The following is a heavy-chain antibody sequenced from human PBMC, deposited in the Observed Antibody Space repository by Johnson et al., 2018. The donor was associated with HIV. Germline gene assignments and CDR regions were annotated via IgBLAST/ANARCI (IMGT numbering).Heavy chain of an antibody. D-gene: IGHD6-25*01. V-gene: IGHV3-30*19. CDR1: GFTFSDYC. Sequence: QVRLVESGGGLVKPGRSLRLSCAASGFTFSDYCMSWVRQAPGKGLEWVSCIDSDGTNMYCADFVQGRFTISRDNSKNTLYRQMNSRIAEDRAVYYCARESDTSGDAFDIWGQGTMVIVSS. CDR2: IDSDGTNM. J-gene: IGHJ3*02. CDR3: ARESDTSGDAFDI.